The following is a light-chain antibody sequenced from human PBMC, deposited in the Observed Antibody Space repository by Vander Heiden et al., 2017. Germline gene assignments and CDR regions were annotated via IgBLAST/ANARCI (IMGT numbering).Light chain of an antibody. CDR3: AAWDDSLNGVL. J-gene: IGLJ2*01. V-gene: IGLV1-36*01. Sequence: QSLLTQPPSVSEAPRQRVTISCSGSSSNIGNNAVNWYQQLPGKAPKLLIYYNDLLPSGVSDRFSGSKSGTSASLAISGLQSEDEADYYCAAWDDSLNGVLFGGGTKLTVL. CDR1: SSNIGNNA. CDR2: YND.